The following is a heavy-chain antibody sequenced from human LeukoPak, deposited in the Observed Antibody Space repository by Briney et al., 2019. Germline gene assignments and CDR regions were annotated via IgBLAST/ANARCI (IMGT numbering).Heavy chain of an antibody. CDR3: TSPGGGSYRHDI. CDR2: IKSKTDGGTT. Sequence: ETLSLTCTVSGGSISSYYWSWVRQAPGKGLEWVGRIKSKTDGGTTDYAAPVKGRFTISRDDSKNTLYLQMNSLKTEDTAVYYCTSPGGGSYRHDIWGQGTMVTVSS. D-gene: IGHD3-16*02. CDR1: GGSISSYY. V-gene: IGHV3-15*01. J-gene: IGHJ3*02.